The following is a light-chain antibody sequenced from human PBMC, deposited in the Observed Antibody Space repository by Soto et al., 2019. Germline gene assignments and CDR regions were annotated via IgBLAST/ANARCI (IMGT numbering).Light chain of an antibody. CDR3: QQYSDSSWT. CDR1: QSISSNY. Sequence: EIVLTQSPGTLSLSPEERATLSCRASQSISSNYLAWYQQQKPGQAPRLLIYGASSRATGVPDRFSGSGSGTDFTLAISRLEPEDFVVYYCQQYSDSSWTFGQGTKVDIK. CDR2: GAS. J-gene: IGKJ1*01. V-gene: IGKV3-20*01.